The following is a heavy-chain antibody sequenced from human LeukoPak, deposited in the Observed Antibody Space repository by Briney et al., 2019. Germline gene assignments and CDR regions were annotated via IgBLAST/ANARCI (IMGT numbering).Heavy chain of an antibody. V-gene: IGHV1-46*01. CDR3: ARVGPGDGYNSPYYFDY. Sequence: GASVKVSCKASGYFFTDYYMHWVRQAPGQGLEWMGIINPSGGSTSYAQKFQGRVTMTRDTSTSTVYMELSSLRSEDTAVYYCARVGPGDGYNSPYYFDYWGQGTLVTVSS. CDR1: GYFFTDYY. J-gene: IGHJ4*02. D-gene: IGHD5-24*01. CDR2: INPSGGST.